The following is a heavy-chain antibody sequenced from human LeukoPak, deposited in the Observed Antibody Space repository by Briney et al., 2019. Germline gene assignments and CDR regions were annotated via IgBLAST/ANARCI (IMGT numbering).Heavy chain of an antibody. CDR1: GFTFSSYW. Sequence: GGSLRLSCAASGFTFSSYWMSWVRQAPGEGLEWVAKINQDGTEKAYVDSVRGRFTISRDNAKNSLYLQMNSLRAEDTAVYYCARYIVVVPAAKYYFDYWGQGTLVTVSS. V-gene: IGHV3-7*01. CDR2: INQDGTEK. D-gene: IGHD2-2*01. CDR3: ARYIVVVPAAKYYFDY. J-gene: IGHJ4*02.